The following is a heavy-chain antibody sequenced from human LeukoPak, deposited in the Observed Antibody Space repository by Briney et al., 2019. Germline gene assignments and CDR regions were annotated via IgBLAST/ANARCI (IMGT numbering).Heavy chain of an antibody. D-gene: IGHD2-2*01. J-gene: IGHJ4*02. CDR2: INPNTGGT. CDR3: ARRPIVAVPAPIDY. V-gene: IGHV1-2*02. Sequence: ASVKVSCKASGYTFADYFVHLVRQAPGQGLEWMGLINPNTGGTNYAQKFQGRVTMTRDTSITTAYMELSRLRSDDTAVYYGARRPIVAVPAPIDYWGQGNLVTVSS. CDR1: GYTFADYF.